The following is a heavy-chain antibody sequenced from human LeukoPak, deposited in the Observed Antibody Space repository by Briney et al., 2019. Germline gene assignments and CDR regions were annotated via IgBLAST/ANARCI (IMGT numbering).Heavy chain of an antibody. CDR2: IYTSGST. Sequence: PSETLSLTCTVSGGSISSYYWSWIRQPAGKGLEWIGRIYTSGSTNYNPSLKSRVTMSVDTSKNQFSLKLSSVTAADTAVYYCARDRCSSTSCMVAFDIWGQGTMVTVSS. CDR3: ARDRCSSTSCMVAFDI. CDR1: GGSISSYY. D-gene: IGHD2-2*01. V-gene: IGHV4-4*07. J-gene: IGHJ3*02.